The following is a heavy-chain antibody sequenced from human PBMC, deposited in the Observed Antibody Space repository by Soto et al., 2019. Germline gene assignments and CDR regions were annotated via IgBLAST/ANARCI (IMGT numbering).Heavy chain of an antibody. CDR2: ISTYNGNT. J-gene: IGHJ4*02. Sequence: QVQLVQSGAEVKKPGASVKVSCKASGYTFTSYGISWVRQAPGQGLEWMGWISTYNGNTKYAQKLQGRVTMTTDTPTSTAYRELRSLRSDDTAVFYCARDMFRGVGSDYWGQGPLVTVSS. V-gene: IGHV1-18*01. CDR3: ARDMFRGVGSDY. CDR1: GYTFTSYG. D-gene: IGHD3-10*01.